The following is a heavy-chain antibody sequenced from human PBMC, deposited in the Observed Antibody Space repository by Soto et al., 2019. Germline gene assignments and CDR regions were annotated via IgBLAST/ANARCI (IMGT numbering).Heavy chain of an antibody. CDR2: ISAGGGST. Sequence: EVQLLESGGNLVQPGGSLRLSCAASRFTFSNYAMSWVRQAPGKGLEWVSAISAGGGSTNYADSVKGRFTISRDNSKNTLYLPMNRLRAADTAVYYCATLVGAGGIPGGMAVWGQGTTVTVSS. D-gene: IGHD1-26*01. CDR3: ATLVGAGGIPGGMAV. V-gene: IGHV3-23*01. CDR1: RFTFSNYA. J-gene: IGHJ6*02.